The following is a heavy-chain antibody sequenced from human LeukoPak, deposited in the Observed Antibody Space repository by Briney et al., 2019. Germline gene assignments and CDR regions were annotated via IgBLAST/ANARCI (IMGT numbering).Heavy chain of an antibody. Sequence: PSETLSLTCAVYGGSFSGYYWSWIRQPPGKGLEWIGEINHSGSTNYNPSLKSRVTISVDTSKNQFSLKLSSVTAADTAVYYCARRTVRGVIITQTRFFDYWGQGTLVTVSS. J-gene: IGHJ4*02. CDR1: GGSFSGYY. CDR2: INHSGST. V-gene: IGHV4-34*01. D-gene: IGHD3-10*01. CDR3: ARRTVRGVIITQTRFFDY.